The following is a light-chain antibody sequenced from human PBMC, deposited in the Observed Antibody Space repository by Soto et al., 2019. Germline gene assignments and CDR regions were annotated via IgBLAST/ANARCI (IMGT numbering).Light chain of an antibody. Sequence: EIVLTQSPGTLSLSPGERATLSCRASQSVSSRYLAWYQQKPGQAPRLLIYGGSSRATGIPDRFSGRGSGTDFTLTISRLEPEDFAVYYCQQYGSSLPYTFGQGTKLEIK. CDR2: GGS. CDR3: QQYGSSLPYT. V-gene: IGKV3-20*01. CDR1: QSVSSRY. J-gene: IGKJ2*01.